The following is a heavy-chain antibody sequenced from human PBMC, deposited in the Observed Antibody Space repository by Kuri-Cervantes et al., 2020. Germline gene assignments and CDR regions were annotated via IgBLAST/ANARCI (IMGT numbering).Heavy chain of an antibody. D-gene: IGHD6-19*01. CDR2: IYSGGST. CDR1: GFTVSSNY. V-gene: IGHV3-66*01. CDR3: ARDGVAVAGTPLYYYYGMDV. Sequence: CAASGFTVSSNYMSWVRQAPGKGLEWVSVIYSGGSTYYADSVKGRFTISRDNSKNTLYLQMNSLRAEDTAVYYCARDGVAVAGTPLYYYYGMDVWGQGTTVTVSS. J-gene: IGHJ6*02.